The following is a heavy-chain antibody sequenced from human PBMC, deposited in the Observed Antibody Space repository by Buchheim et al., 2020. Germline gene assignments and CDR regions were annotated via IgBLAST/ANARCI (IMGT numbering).Heavy chain of an antibody. CDR1: GFTFSSYA. D-gene: IGHD3-16*02. Sequence: EVQLLESGGGLVQPGGSLRLSCAASGFTFSSYAMSWVRQAPGKGLEWVSAISGSGGSTYYADSVKGRFTISRDTSKNTLYLQMNSLRAEDTAVYYCAKDFSITFGGVIVFVPFDYWGQGTL. CDR3: AKDFSITFGGVIVFVPFDY. J-gene: IGHJ4*02. V-gene: IGHV3-23*01. CDR2: ISGSGGST.